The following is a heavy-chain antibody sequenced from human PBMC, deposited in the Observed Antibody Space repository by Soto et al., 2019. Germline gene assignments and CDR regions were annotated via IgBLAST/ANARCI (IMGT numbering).Heavy chain of an antibody. CDR2: ISGSGGST. D-gene: IGHD7-27*01. CDR1: GFTFSSYA. CDR3: AKRNWGGWYFDL. Sequence: EVQLLESGGGLLQPGGSLRLSCAASGFTFSSYAMSWVRQAPGKGLEWVSAISGSGGSTYYADSVKGRFTISRDNSKNTLYLQMNSLRAEDTAVYYCAKRNWGGWYFDLWGRGTLVTVSS. V-gene: IGHV3-23*01. J-gene: IGHJ2*01.